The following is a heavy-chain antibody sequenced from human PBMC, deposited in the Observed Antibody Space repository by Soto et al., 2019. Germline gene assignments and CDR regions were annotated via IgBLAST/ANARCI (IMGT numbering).Heavy chain of an antibody. V-gene: IGHV3-48*02. J-gene: IGHJ4*02. CDR1: GGTIGSDG. D-gene: IGHD3-22*01. CDR3: ARDPGEVVIAWNFDS. CDR2: ISGRTSTM. Sequence: GGPLRLSCAVSGGTIGSDGLNWVRKAQGKGLEWVSYISGRTSTMSYAASVQGPFTISRDNAKHSLHLQLNSLRDEDPAVYFCARDPGEVVIAWNFDSWGQGILVTVSS.